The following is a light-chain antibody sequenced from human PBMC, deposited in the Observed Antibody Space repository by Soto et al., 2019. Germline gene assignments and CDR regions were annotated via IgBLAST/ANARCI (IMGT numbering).Light chain of an antibody. V-gene: IGKV3-11*01. CDR2: DAS. CDR1: QSVGSF. Sequence: EIVLTQSPATLSLSPGERANLSCRASQSVGSFLDWYQQKSAQAPRLLIYDASNSAPGIPPSFSGSGSGTDLTLTISSIVPEDFAVYYCQQRISWLGTFGPGTTVEIK. J-gene: IGKJ3*01. CDR3: QQRISWLGT.